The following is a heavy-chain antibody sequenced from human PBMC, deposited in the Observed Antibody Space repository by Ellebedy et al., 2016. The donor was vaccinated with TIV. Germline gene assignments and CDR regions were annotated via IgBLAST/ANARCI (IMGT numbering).Heavy chain of an antibody. Sequence: GESLKISCAASGFTFSSYWMTWVRQAPGKGLEWVANIKQDGSEKYYVDSVKGRFTISGDSAKNSLYLQMHSLRAEDTAVYYCASLWPRYYYDSSGPRFDYWGQGTLVTVSS. V-gene: IGHV3-7*03. CDR1: GFTFSSYW. CDR3: ASLWPRYYYDSSGPRFDY. D-gene: IGHD3-22*01. J-gene: IGHJ4*02. CDR2: IKQDGSEK.